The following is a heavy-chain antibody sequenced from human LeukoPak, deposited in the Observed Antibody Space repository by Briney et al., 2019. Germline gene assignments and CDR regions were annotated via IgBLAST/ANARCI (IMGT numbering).Heavy chain of an antibody. CDR2: ISAYNGNT. V-gene: IGHV1-18*01. J-gene: IGHJ4*02. D-gene: IGHD4-23*01. Sequence: ASVTVSCMASGYTFTRYGISGVRQAPGQGGEGVGWISAYNGNTNYAQKLQGRVTMTTDTSTSTAYMELRSLRSDDTAVYYCARDHDYGGPPSNWGQGTLVTVSS. CDR3: ARDHDYGGPPSN. CDR1: GYTFTRYG.